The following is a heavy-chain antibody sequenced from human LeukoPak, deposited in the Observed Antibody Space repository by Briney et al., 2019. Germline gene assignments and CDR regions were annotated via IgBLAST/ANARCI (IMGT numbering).Heavy chain of an antibody. CDR2: IHSGGST. V-gene: IGHV3-53*05. J-gene: IGHJ4*02. Sequence: RGSLRLSCAASGFAVSSNHMNWVRQAPGKGLEWVSLIHSGGSTYYADSVKGRFTISRDNSRNTLDLQMNSLRAEDTAVYYCARDSSFLWFGELLKGGFDYWGQGTLVTVSS. CDR1: GFAVSSNH. D-gene: IGHD3-10*01. CDR3: ARDSSFLWFGELLKGGFDY.